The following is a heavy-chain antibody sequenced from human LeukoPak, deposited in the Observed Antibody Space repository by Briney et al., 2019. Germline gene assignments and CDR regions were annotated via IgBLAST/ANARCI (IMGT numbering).Heavy chain of an antibody. CDR3: ARGTTYYEFWSGYSDGMDV. J-gene: IGHJ6*02. Sequence: GESLKISCKGSGYSFTSYWISWVRQMPGKGLEWIGRIDPSESYTNYSPSFQGHVTISADKSISTAYLQWSSLKASDTAMYYCARGTTYYEFWSGYSDGMDVWGQGTTVTVSS. D-gene: IGHD3-3*01. CDR1: GYSFTSYW. CDR2: IDPSESYT. V-gene: IGHV5-10-1*01.